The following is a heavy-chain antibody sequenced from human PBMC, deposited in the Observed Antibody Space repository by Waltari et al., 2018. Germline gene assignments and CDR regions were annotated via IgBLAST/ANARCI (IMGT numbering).Heavy chain of an antibody. CDR3: AREIGSSWDIYGMDV. D-gene: IGHD6-13*01. V-gene: IGHV3-66*01. CDR1: GFTVSSNY. CDR2: IYSGGST. J-gene: IGHJ6*02. Sequence: EVQLVESGGGLVQPGGSLRLSCAASGFTVSSNYMSWVRQAPGKGLEWVSVIYSGGSTYYADSVKGRFTISRDNSKNTLYLQMNSLRAEDTAVYYCAREIGSSWDIYGMDVWGQGTTVTVSS.